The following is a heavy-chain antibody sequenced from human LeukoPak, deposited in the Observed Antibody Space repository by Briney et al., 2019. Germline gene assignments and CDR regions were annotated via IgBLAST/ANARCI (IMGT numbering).Heavy chain of an antibody. Sequence: ASVKVSCKVSGYTLTELSMHWVRQAPGKGLEWMGGFDPEDGETIYAQKFQGRVTMTEDTSTDTAYMELSSLRSEDTAVYYCETGLERVVVAATPFDYWGQGTLVTVSS. D-gene: IGHD2-15*01. CDR3: ETGLERVVVAATPFDY. J-gene: IGHJ4*02. CDR2: FDPEDGET. V-gene: IGHV1-24*01. CDR1: GYTLTELS.